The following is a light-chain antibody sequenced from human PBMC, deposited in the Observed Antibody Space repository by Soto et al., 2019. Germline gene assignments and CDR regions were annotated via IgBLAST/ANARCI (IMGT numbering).Light chain of an antibody. J-gene: IGLJ3*02. Sequence: QSALAQPPSASGSPGQSVTISCTGSGSDIGAYNFVSWYQQHPGKAPKLMIFGVTERPSGVPDPFSGSKSGNTASLTVSGLQGDDEAVYYCYSYAGRNIWVFGGGTKLTVL. V-gene: IGLV2-8*01. CDR3: YSYAGRNIWV. CDR2: GVT. CDR1: GSDIGAYNF.